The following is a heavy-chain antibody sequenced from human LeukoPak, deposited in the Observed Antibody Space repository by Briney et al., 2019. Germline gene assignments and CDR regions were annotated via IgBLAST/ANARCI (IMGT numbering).Heavy chain of an antibody. D-gene: IGHD2-15*01. CDR1: GFTFSSYG. Sequence: GGSLRLSCAASGFTFSSYGMHWVRQAPGKGLEWVAVISYDGSNKYYADSVKGRFTIPRDNSKNTLYLQMNSLRAEDTAVYYCARGALGYCSGGSCHDFDYWGQGTLVTVSS. CDR2: ISYDGSNK. CDR3: ARGALGYCSGGSCHDFDY. V-gene: IGHV3-30*19. J-gene: IGHJ4*02.